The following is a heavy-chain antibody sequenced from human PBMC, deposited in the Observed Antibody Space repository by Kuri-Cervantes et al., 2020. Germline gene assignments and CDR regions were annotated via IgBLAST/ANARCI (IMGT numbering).Heavy chain of an antibody. V-gene: IGHV4-30-2*03. CDR2: IYYSGST. J-gene: IGHJ6*02. D-gene: IGHD3-3*01. CDR3: ARHATDMTIFGVVITPYGMDV. CDR1: GGSISSGGYS. Sequence: SCAVSGGSISSGGYSWSWIRQPPGKGLEWIGSIYYSGSTYYNPSLKSRVTISVDTSKNQFSLKLSSVTAADTAVYYCARHATDMTIFGVVITPYGMDVWGQGTTVTVSS.